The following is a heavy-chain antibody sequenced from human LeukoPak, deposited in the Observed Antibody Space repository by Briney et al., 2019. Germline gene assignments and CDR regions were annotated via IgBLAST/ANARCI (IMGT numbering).Heavy chain of an antibody. CDR2: IFYSGGT. CDR1: GGSINTPNYY. CDR3: ARDLGGSYSSETWFDP. Sequence: SETLSLTCTVSGGSINTPNYYWGWIRQTPGKGLEWIGNIFYSGGTYYSPSLTSRVTISLDTSRNQFSLKLNSVTAADTAVYYCARDLGGSYSSETWFDPWGQGTLVTVSS. J-gene: IGHJ5*02. D-gene: IGHD1-26*01. V-gene: IGHV4-39*07.